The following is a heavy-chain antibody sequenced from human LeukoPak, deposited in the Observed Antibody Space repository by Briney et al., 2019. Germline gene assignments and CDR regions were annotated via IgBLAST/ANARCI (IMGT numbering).Heavy chain of an antibody. V-gene: IGHV1-18*01. Sequence: ASVKVSRKASGYTFTSYGISWVRQAPGQGLEWMGWISAYNGNTNYAQKLQGRVTMTTDTSTSTAYMELRSLRSDDTAVYYCARAYIAAAGTKSDYWGQGTLVTVSS. CDR1: GYTFTSYG. CDR3: ARAYIAAAGTKSDY. J-gene: IGHJ4*02. CDR2: ISAYNGNT. D-gene: IGHD6-13*01.